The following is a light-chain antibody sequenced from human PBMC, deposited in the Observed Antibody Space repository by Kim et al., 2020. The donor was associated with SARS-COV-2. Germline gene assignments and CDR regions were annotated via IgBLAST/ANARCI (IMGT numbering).Light chain of an antibody. Sequence: GKTVTISCHRSSGSIASNYVQWYQQRPGSAPTTVIYEDNQRPSGVPDRFSGSIDSSSNSASLTISGLKTEDEADYYCQSYDSSNLVFGGGTQLTVL. CDR2: EDN. V-gene: IGLV6-57*03. CDR3: QSYDSSNLV. J-gene: IGLJ3*02. CDR1: SGSIASNY.